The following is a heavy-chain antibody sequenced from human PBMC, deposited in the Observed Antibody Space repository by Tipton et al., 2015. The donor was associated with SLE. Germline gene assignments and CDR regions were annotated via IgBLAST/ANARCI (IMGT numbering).Heavy chain of an antibody. CDR2: GST. CDR3: GRVAVVTPRIAIDI. D-gene: IGHD4-23*01. CDR1: GGSITRGSYY. Sequence: TLSLTCSVSGGSITRGSYYWSWIRQPAGKGLEWIGGSTNYNPSLKSRVTISLDTSKNQFSLKLISVTAADPAVNYWGRVAVVTPRIAIDIWGQGTVATVSS. J-gene: IGHJ3*02. V-gene: IGHV4-61*02.